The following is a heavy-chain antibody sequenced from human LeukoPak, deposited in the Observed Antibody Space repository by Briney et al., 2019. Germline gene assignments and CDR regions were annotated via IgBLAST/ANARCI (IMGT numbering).Heavy chain of an antibody. CDR2: ISSSSSTI. CDR1: GFTFTRYS. Sequence: GGSLRLSCAGSGFTFTRYSMTWVRQAPGKGLEWVSYISSSSSTIHYADSVKGRFTISRDNTKNSLYLQMNSLRAEDTAVYYCARDGGATLVRGVITFDYWGQGTLVTVSS. D-gene: IGHD3-10*01. CDR3: ARDGGATLVRGVITFDY. J-gene: IGHJ4*02. V-gene: IGHV3-48*04.